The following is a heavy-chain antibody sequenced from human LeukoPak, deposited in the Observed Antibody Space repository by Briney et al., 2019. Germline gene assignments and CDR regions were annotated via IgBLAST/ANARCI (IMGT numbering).Heavy chain of an antibody. V-gene: IGHV4-59*01. D-gene: IGHD2-2*01. CDR2: IYSSGST. J-gene: IGHJ4*02. CDR1: GDSISRSY. CDR3: ARFCSSSSCPFDY. Sequence: SETLSLTCTVSGDSISRSYWTWIRQSPGNRLEWIGCIYSSGSTRYNPSLKSRVTISEDTSKNQFSLRLSSVTAADTAVYYCARFCSSSSCPFDYWGQGTLVTVSS.